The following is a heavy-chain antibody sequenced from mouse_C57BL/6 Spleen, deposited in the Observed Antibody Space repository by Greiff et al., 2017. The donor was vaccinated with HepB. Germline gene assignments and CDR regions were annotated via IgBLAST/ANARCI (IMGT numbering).Heavy chain of an antibody. V-gene: IGHV1-64*01. D-gene: IGHD4-1*01. CDR2: IHPNSGST. CDR3: ARSELGHAMDY. J-gene: IGHJ4*01. Sequence: QVQLKQPGAELVKPGASVKLSCKASGYTFTSYWMHWVKQRPGQGLEWIGMIHPNSGSTNYNEKFKSKATLTVDKSSSTAYMQLSSLTSEDSAVYYCARSELGHAMDYWGQGTSVTVSS. CDR1: GYTFTSYW.